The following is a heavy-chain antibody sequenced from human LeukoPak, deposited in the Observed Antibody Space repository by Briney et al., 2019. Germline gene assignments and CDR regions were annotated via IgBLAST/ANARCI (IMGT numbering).Heavy chain of an antibody. CDR2: ISSSGTTT. Sequence: PGGSLRLSCAASGLSFSVYEMHWVRQAPGKGLEWISDISSSGTTTYYADSVKGRFTISRDNAKNSLYLQMNSLRAEDTAVYYCATLTVATSFDYWGQGTLVTVSS. CDR1: GLSFSVYE. CDR3: ATLTVATSFDY. J-gene: IGHJ4*02. D-gene: IGHD4-17*01. V-gene: IGHV3-48*03.